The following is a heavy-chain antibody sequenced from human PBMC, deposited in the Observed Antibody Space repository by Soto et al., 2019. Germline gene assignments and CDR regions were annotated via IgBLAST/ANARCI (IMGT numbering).Heavy chain of an antibody. CDR2: IIPIFGTA. D-gene: IGHD1-26*01. V-gene: IGHV1-69*01. CDR3: ARDGGRQSGEIDY. CDR1: GGTFSSYS. J-gene: IGHJ4*02. Sequence: QVQLVQSGAEVKKRGSSVKVSCKASGGTFSSYSINWVRQAPGQGIEWMGEIIPIFGTANYARKFQGRVTITAEESTSTAYRELSSLRTEDTAVYYCARDGGRQSGEIDYWGQGTLVTGSS.